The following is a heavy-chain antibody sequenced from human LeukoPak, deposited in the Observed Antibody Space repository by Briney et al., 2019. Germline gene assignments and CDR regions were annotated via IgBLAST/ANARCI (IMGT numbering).Heavy chain of an antibody. D-gene: IGHD1-7*01. Sequence: GGSLRLSCAASGFTFSSYGMHWVRQAPGKGLEWVAVISYDGSNKYYADSVKGRFTISRDNSKNTLYLQMNSLRAEDTAVYYCARRELYYFDYWGQGTLVTVSS. CDR3: ARRELYYFDY. CDR2: ISYDGSNK. V-gene: IGHV3-30*03. J-gene: IGHJ4*02. CDR1: GFTFSSYG.